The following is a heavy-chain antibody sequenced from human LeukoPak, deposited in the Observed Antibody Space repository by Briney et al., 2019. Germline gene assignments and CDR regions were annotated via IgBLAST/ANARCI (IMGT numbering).Heavy chain of an antibody. Sequence: ASVKVSCKVSGYTLTELSMHWVRQAPGKGLEWMGGFDPEDGETIYAQKFQGRVTMTEDTSTDTAYMELSSLRSEDTAVYYCATEDPNVEMRQRGPSYYYYYYMDVWGKGTTVTVSS. D-gene: IGHD5-24*01. CDR1: GYTLTELS. CDR3: ATEDPNVEMRQRGPSYYYYYYMDV. V-gene: IGHV1-24*01. CDR2: FDPEDGET. J-gene: IGHJ6*03.